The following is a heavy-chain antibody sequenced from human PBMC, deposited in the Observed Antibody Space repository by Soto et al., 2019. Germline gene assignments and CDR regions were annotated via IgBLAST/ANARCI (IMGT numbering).Heavy chain of an antibody. Sequence: PGESLKISCKGSGYSFTSYWIAWVRQMPGKGLEWMGIIYPGDSDTRYSPSFQGQVTISADTSKNQFSLKLSSVTAADTAVYYCATQEVGGSYVYTFDPWGQGTLVTVSS. CDR2: IYPGDSDT. V-gene: IGHV5-51*01. D-gene: IGHD1-26*01. CDR3: ATQEVGGSYVYTFDP. CDR1: GYSFTSYW. J-gene: IGHJ5*02.